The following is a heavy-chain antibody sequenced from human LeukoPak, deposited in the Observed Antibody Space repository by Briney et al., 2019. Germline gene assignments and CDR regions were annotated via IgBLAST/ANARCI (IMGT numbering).Heavy chain of an antibody. Sequence: GGSLRRSCAASGFILSNYWMSWVRKAPGKGLEWVANINQDRSEIYYVASVKGRFTISRDNAKNSLYLHMNSLRAEDTAVYYCAREERGLYTTSWCEPDYFYGMDVWGQGTTVTVSS. J-gene: IGHJ6*02. CDR2: INQDRSEI. V-gene: IGHV3-7*01. CDR3: AREERGLYTTSWCEPDYFYGMDV. CDR1: GFILSNYW. D-gene: IGHD2-2*01.